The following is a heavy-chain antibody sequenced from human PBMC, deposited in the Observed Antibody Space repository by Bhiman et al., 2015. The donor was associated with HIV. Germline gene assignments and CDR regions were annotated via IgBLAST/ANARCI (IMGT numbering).Heavy chain of an antibody. CDR2: ISSSSSYI. J-gene: IGHJ4*02. CDR1: GFTFSIYT. D-gene: IGHD1-26*01. Sequence: VQLVESGGGVVQPGRSLRLSCAASGFTFSIYTMNWVRQAPGKGLEWVSSISSSSSYIYYADSVKGRFTISRDNAKNSLYLQMNSLRAEDTAMYYCARSGATGLHEDYFDYWGQGTLVTVSS. CDR3: ARSGATGLHEDYFDY. V-gene: IGHV3-21*01.